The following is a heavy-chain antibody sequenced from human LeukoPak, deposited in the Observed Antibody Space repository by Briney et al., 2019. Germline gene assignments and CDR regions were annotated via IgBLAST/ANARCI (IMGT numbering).Heavy chain of an antibody. V-gene: IGHV1-2*02. CDR1: GYTFTGYY. Sequence: ASVKVSCRASGYTFTGYYMHWVRQAPGQGLEWMGWINPNSGGTNYAQKFQGRVTMTRDTSISTAYMELSRLRSDDTAVYYCARVDTVTTDNWFDPWGQGTLVTVSS. J-gene: IGHJ5*02. CDR3: ARVDTVTTDNWFDP. CDR2: INPNSGGT. D-gene: IGHD4-17*01.